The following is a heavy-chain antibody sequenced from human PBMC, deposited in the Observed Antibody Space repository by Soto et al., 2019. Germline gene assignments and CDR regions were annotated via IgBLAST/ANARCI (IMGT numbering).Heavy chain of an antibody. J-gene: IGHJ4*02. Sequence: QVQLQESGPRLVKPSQTLSLTCTVSGGSIISADSYWSWVRQHPGKGLEWIGYIFHSGTSHYNPSLKSRLIMSVDTSKNQFSLRLSSVTVADTAVYYCARDLDYFDSRLYTRYFDYWGQGALVTVSS. D-gene: IGHD3-22*01. CDR1: GGSIISADSY. V-gene: IGHV4-31*03. CDR3: ARDLDYFDSRLYTRYFDY. CDR2: IFHSGTS.